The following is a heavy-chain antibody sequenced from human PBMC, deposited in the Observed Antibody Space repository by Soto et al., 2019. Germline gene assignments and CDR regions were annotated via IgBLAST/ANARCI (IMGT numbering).Heavy chain of an antibody. CDR3: ARRYCTSTSCTTLGYYFDY. V-gene: IGHV4-59*08. J-gene: IGHJ4*02. Sequence: TSETLSLTCTVSGGSISSYYWSWIRQPPVKGLEWIGYIYYSGSTNYNPSLKSRVTISVDTSKDQFSLKLSSVTAADTAVYYCARRYCTSTSCTTLGYYFDYWGQGSLVTVSS. CDR2: IYYSGST. CDR1: GGSISSYY. D-gene: IGHD2-2*01.